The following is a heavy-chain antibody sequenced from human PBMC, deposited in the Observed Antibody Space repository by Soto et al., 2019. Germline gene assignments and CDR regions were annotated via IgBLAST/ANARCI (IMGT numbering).Heavy chain of an antibody. D-gene: IGHD3-9*01. J-gene: IGHJ4*02. Sequence: EVQVVESGGGLVKPGGSLRLSCAASGFTFTNAWMSWVRQAPGKGLEWVSTISGSGGGTYYADSVKGRFTVSKDNPKNTLYLQLNSLRVEDTAVYYCAKGLTPRSVHYWGQGTLLTVSS. V-gene: IGHV3-23*04. CDR3: AKGLTPRSVHY. CDR1: GFTFTNAW. CDR2: ISGSGGGT.